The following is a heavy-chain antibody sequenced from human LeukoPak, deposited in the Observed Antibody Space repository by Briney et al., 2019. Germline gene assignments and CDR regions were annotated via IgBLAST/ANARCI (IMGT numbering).Heavy chain of an antibody. CDR3: AKQRGATPYYFDY. D-gene: IGHD1-26*01. Sequence: SETLPLTCTVSGYSFNSGYYWGWIRPAPGKGLEWIGNIHHSGSTYYNPSLKSRVTISVDSSKNAFSLKLNSVTAAATAVYYCAKQRGATPYYFDYWGQGTLVTVSS. V-gene: IGHV4-38-2*02. CDR2: IHHSGST. J-gene: IGHJ4*02. CDR1: GYSFNSGYY.